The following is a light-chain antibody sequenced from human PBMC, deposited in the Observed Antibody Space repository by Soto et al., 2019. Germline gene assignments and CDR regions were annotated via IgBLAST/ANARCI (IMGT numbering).Light chain of an antibody. Sequence: EILLTQSPGTLSLSPGERATLSCRASQSVSSSFLAWYQQKPGQAPRLLIYGASTKATGIPDRFSGSGSGTDFTLTISRLEPEDFAVYSCQHYGSSPLFTFGPGTKVDIK. CDR2: GAS. J-gene: IGKJ3*01. CDR3: QHYGSSPLFT. V-gene: IGKV3-20*01. CDR1: QSVSSSF.